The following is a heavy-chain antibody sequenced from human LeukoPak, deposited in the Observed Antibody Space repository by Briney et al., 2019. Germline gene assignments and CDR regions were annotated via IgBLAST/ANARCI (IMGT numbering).Heavy chain of an antibody. Sequence: GGSLRLSCAASKFTFSHSGMHWVRQAPGKGLRWVAVIWSDGTNQYYADSVKGRFTISRDNFNNMVYLQMNSPRVDDTGVYYCARDAQRGFDYSNSLEYWGQGALVTVSS. J-gene: IGHJ4*02. CDR1: KFTFSHSG. D-gene: IGHD4-11*01. CDR3: ARDAQRGFDYSNSLEY. V-gene: IGHV3-33*01. CDR2: IWSDGTNQ.